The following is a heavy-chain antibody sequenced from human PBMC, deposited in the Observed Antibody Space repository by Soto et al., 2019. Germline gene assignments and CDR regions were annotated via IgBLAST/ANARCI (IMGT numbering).Heavy chain of an antibody. CDR1: GFSLSTSGVG. D-gene: IGHD3-9*01. CDR2: IYWDDDK. Sequence: SGPTLVNPTQTLTLTCTFSGFSLSTSGVGVGWIRQPPGKALEWLALIYWDDDKRYSPSLRSRLTITKDASKNEVVLRMTNMDPVDTATFYCVHSYNDLLTGYYAYHFDYWGQGTLVTVSS. CDR3: VHSYNDLLTGYYAYHFDY. J-gene: IGHJ4*02. V-gene: IGHV2-5*02.